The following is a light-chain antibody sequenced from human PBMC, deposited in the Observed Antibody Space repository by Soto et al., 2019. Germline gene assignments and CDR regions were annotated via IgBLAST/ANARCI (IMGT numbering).Light chain of an antibody. Sequence: ENVLTQSPGTLSLSPWERAALSCRASQSVSSNLAWYQQKPGQAPRLLIYGASTRATGIPARFSGSGSGTEFTLTISSLQSEDFAVYYCQQYNNWPWTFGQGTKVDIK. J-gene: IGKJ1*01. CDR2: GAS. CDR1: QSVSSN. CDR3: QQYNNWPWT. V-gene: IGKV3-15*01.